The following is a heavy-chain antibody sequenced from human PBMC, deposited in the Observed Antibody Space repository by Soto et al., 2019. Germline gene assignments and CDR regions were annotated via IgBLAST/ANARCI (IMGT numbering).Heavy chain of an antibody. Sequence: EVQLLESGGGLVQPGGSLRLSCAASGFTFSNYAVTWVRQAPGKGLEWVSTISGSGGSTYYADSVKGRFTISRDNSKNPLYLQMTSWRAADTAVYYCAIDQGIRWYDIDYWAQGTLVTVSS. CDR1: GFTFSNYA. D-gene: IGHD6-13*01. CDR3: AIDQGIRWYDIDY. CDR2: ISGSGGST. V-gene: IGHV3-23*01. J-gene: IGHJ4*02.